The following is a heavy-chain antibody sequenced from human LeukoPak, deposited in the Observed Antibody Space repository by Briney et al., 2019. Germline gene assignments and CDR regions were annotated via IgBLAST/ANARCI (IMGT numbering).Heavy chain of an antibody. J-gene: IGHJ4*02. CDR2: LSSGGGTI. Sequence: GGSLRLSCAASGFTFSDYHMNWIRQARGRGLEWLSYLSSGGGTIYFADSVRGRFTISRDNAKNSLYLQMNSLTADDTAVYYCTIGRDIAVAGPGGYFDHWGQGTLVTVSS. CDR3: TIGRDIAVAGPGGYFDH. V-gene: IGHV3-11*01. CDR1: GFTFSDYH. D-gene: IGHD6-19*01.